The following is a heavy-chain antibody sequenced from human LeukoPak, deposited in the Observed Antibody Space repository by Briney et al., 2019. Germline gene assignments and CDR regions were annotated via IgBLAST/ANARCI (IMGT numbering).Heavy chain of an antibody. V-gene: IGHV1-2*02. J-gene: IGHJ4*02. D-gene: IGHD3-22*01. CDR3: ARDCDRSGYYCY. CDR1: GYSFTAYY. Sequence: ASVKVSCKASGYSFTAYYIHWVRQAPGQGLEWMGWISPNSGGTDYAQKFLGRVTMTRDTSISTAYMELSSLTSDDTAVYYCARDCDRSGYYCYWGQGTLVTVSS. CDR2: ISPNSGGT.